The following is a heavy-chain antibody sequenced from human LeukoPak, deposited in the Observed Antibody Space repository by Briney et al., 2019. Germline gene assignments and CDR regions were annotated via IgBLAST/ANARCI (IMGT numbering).Heavy chain of an antibody. CDR2: ISSSGSTI. D-gene: IGHD1-26*01. Sequence: GGSLRLSCAASGFTFSDYYMSWIRQAPGKGLEWVSYISSSGSTIYYADSVKGRFTISRDNSNNTLYLQMNSLRAEDTAVYYCAKDRSSGSYPRGNEYWGRGTLVTVSS. CDR3: AKDRSSGSYPRGNEY. V-gene: IGHV3-11*01. CDR1: GFTFSDYY. J-gene: IGHJ4*02.